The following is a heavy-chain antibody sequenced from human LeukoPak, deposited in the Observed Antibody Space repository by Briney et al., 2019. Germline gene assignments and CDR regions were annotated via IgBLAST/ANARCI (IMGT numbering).Heavy chain of an antibody. CDR2: IYYSGHT. J-gene: IGHJ3*02. V-gene: IGHV4-59*01. CDR1: GDSISSYY. CDR3: ARFAANWDDSFDI. Sequence: SETLSLTCVVSGDSISSYYWSWIRQPPGKGLEWIGYIYYSGHTNYNPSLKSRVTISIDTSKNQFSLKVSSVTAADTAVYYCARFAANWDDSFDIWGQGTMVTVSS. D-gene: IGHD7-27*01.